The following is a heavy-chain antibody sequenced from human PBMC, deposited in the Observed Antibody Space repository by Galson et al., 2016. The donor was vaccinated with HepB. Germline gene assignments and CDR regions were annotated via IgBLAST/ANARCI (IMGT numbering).Heavy chain of an antibody. CDR1: GGSVSSGGYY. J-gene: IGHJ4*02. Sequence: TLSLTCAVSGGSVSSGGYYWSWIRQPPGGGLEWIGNIYYAGSTDYFPSLKSPSLTSRCSISMATSNNQFSLTLTSVTTADTAIYYCAREGAYGDYVTHLDYWGQGILVTVSS. D-gene: IGHD4-17*01. CDR2: IYYAGST. V-gene: IGHV4-31*11. CDR3: AREGAYGDYVTHLDY.